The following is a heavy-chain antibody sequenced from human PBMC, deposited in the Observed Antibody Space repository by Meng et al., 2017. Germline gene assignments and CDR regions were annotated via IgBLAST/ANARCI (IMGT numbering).Heavy chain of an antibody. V-gene: IGHV3-72*01. CDR1: GFTFSDHY. CDR3: ARADTKGDWFDP. D-gene: IGHD2-8*01. Sequence: VLVVASGGGVVQPGGSLRLPCAASGFTFSDHYMDWVRQAPGKGLEWVGRTRNKANSYTTEYAASVKGRFTISRDDSKNSLYLQMNSLKTEDTAVYYCARADTKGDWFDPWGQGTLVTVSS. J-gene: IGHJ5*02. CDR2: TRNKANSYTT.